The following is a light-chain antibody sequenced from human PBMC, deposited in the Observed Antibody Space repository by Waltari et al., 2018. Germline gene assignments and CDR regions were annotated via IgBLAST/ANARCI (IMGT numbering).Light chain of an antibody. CDR3: QQYNNWPWT. CDR1: QTVSSN. V-gene: IGKV3-15*01. Sequence: ETVMTQSPATLSVSPGDRVTLSCRASQTVSSNLAWYQQKPGQTPRLLIHGAFSRATGIPARFSGSGSGTEFTLTISSLQSEDFAVYYCQQYNNWPWTFGLGTKVEIK. J-gene: IGKJ1*01. CDR2: GAF.